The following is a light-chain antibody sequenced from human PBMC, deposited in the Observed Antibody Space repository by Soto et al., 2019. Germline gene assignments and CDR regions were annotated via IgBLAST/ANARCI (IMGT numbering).Light chain of an antibody. CDR2: DVS. Sequence: QSVLTQPASASGSPGQSITISCTGTSRDVGGYNYVSWYQQHPGKAPKLMIYDVSNRPSGVSNRFSGSKSGNTASLTISGLQAEGEADYYCSSYTSSSTLLYVFGTGTKVTVL. CDR3: SSYTSSSTLLYV. V-gene: IGLV2-14*01. CDR1: SRDVGGYNY. J-gene: IGLJ1*01.